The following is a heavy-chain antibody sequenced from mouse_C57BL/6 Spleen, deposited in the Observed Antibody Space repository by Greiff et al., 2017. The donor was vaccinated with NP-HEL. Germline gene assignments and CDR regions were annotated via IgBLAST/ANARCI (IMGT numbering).Heavy chain of an antibody. J-gene: IGHJ1*03. CDR2: ISSGSSTI. CDR3: ARPGDGLPQGYFDV. V-gene: IGHV5-17*01. D-gene: IGHD2-10*01. CDR1: GFTFSDYG. Sequence: EVKLMESGGGLVKPGGSLKLSCAASGFTFSDYGMHWVRQAPEKGLEWVAYISSGSSTIYYADTVKGRFTISRDNAKNTLFLQMTSLRSEDTAMYYCARPGDGLPQGYFDVWGTGTTVTVSS.